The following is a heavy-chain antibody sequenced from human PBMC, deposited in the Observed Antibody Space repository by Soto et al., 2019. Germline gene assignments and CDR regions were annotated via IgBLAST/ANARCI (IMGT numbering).Heavy chain of an antibody. CDR1: GFTFSSYG. V-gene: IGHV3-33*08. Sequence: GGSLRLSCAASGFTFSSYGMHWVRQAPGKGLEWVAVIWYDGSNKYYADSVNGRFTISRDNSKNTLYLQMNSLRAEDTAVYYCARAPGLLCSPLIGCTVSYGMDVWGQGTTVTVSS. CDR3: ARAPGLLCSPLIGCTVSYGMDV. CDR2: IWYDGSNK. J-gene: IGHJ6*02. D-gene: IGHD2-21*02.